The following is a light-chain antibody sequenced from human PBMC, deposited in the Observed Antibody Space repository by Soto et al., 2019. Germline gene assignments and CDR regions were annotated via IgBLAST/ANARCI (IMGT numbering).Light chain of an antibody. CDR1: QSISSW. V-gene: IGKV1-5*03. CDR3: QQYNSYSS. CDR2: KAS. Sequence: DIQMTQSPSTLSASVGDRVTITCRASQSISSWLAWYQQKPGKAPKLLIYKASSLESGVPSRFSGSGSGTEFTLSISSLHPDDFATYYCQQYNSYSSFGRGTKVDIK. J-gene: IGKJ3*01.